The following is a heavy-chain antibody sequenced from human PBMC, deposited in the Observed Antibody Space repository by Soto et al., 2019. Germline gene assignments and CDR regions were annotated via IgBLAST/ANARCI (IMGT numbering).Heavy chain of an antibody. Sequence: QPGWSVRLSCAASGFTLNNYAFHWVRQAPGKGLEWVALISYDGSKQYYGDSVQGRFTMSRDNSKNTLFLQMNSLRPEDTAVYYCAKTIGLRLGELSPDFWGQGTLVTVSS. J-gene: IGHJ4*02. CDR1: GFTLNNYA. CDR2: ISYDGSKQ. CDR3: AKTIGLRLGELSPDF. V-gene: IGHV3-30*18. D-gene: IGHD3-16*02.